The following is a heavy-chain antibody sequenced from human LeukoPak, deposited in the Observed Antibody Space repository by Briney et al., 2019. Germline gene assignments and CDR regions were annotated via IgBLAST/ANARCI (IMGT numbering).Heavy chain of an antibody. CDR1: GGSFSGYY. CDR2: IDHRGST. J-gene: IGHJ4*02. D-gene: IGHD6-13*01. Sequence: PSETLSLTCAVYGGSFSGYYWSWSRQPPGKGLEWIGEIDHRGSTNYNPSLKSRVTLSVDTSKNQFSLRLSSVTTADTAVYYCVTPIGDSSTSEHWGQGTLVTVSS. CDR3: VTPIGDSSTSEH. V-gene: IGHV4-34*01.